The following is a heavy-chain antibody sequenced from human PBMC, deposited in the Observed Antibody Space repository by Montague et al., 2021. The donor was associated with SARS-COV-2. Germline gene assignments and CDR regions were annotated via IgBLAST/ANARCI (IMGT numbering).Heavy chain of an antibody. D-gene: IGHD3-16*01. Sequence: SETLSLTCNFSTGSISTYYWSWIRQTPGKGLEWLGYIYYDGSATYNPSLSSRVTMSVDTSKTQFSLRSTSVTAADTAVYYCVSSKGAYNWIDTWGQGSLVTVSS. V-gene: IGHV4-59*13. J-gene: IGHJ5*02. CDR3: VSSKGAYNWIDT. CDR1: TGSISTYY. CDR2: IYYDGSA.